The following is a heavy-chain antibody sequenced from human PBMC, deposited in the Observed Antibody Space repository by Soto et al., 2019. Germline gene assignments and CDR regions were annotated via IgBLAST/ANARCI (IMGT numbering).Heavy chain of an antibody. CDR3: ARDGMDTGKSSTSSSPYFDY. D-gene: IGHD2-2*01. Sequence: GGSLRLSCAASGFTFSSYWMHWVRQAPGKGLVWVSRINSDGSSTSYADSVKGRFTISRDNAKNTLYLQMNSLRAEDTAVYYCARDGMDTGKSSTSSSPYFDYWGQGTLVTVSS. CDR2: INSDGSST. V-gene: IGHV3-74*01. J-gene: IGHJ4*02. CDR1: GFTFSSYW.